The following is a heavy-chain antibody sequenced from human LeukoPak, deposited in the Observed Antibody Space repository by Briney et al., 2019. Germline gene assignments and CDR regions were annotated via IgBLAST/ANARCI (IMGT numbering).Heavy chain of an antibody. CDR3: ARGRYGSGRNFDY. Sequence: SETLSLTCTVSGGSISSSSYYWGWLRQPPGKGLEWIGSIYYSGSTYYNPSLKSRVTISVDTSKNQFSLKLSSVTAADTAVYYCARGRYGSGRNFDYWGQGTLVTVSS. V-gene: IGHV4-39*01. J-gene: IGHJ4*02. D-gene: IGHD3-10*01. CDR2: IYYSGST. CDR1: GGSISSSSYY.